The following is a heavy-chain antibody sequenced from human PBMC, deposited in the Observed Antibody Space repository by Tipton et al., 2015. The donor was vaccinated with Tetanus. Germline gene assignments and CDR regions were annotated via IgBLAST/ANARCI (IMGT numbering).Heavy chain of an antibody. CDR2: IYYSGST. D-gene: IGHD5-18*01. J-gene: IGHJ6*02. CDR3: ARHRLTGDTEYGMDV. CDR1: GGSFSGYF. Sequence: TLSLTCAVYGGSFSGYFWSWIRQPPGKGLEWIGSIYYSGSTYYNPSLKSRVTISVDTSKNQFSLKLSSVTAADTAVYYCARHRLTGDTEYGMDVWGQGTTVTVSS. V-gene: IGHV4-34*01.